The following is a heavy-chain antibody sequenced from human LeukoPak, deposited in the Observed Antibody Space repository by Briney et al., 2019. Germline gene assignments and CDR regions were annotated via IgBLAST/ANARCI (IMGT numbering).Heavy chain of an antibody. J-gene: IGHJ6*02. D-gene: IGHD5-18*01. Sequence: GGSLRLSCAASGFTFHDYAMHWVRQAPGKGLEWVSLISGDSGSTYYADSVKGRFTISRDNSKNSLYLQMNSLRPEDTALYYCAKGLFDTAMVVDYYYGMDVWGQGTTVTVSS. CDR1: GFTFHDYA. CDR2: ISGDSGST. CDR3: AKGLFDTAMVVDYYYGMDV. V-gene: IGHV3-43*02.